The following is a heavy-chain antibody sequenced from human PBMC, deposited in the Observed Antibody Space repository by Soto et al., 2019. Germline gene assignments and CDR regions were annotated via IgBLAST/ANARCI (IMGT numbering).Heavy chain of an antibody. CDR3: ARDVSPGSSSLYLDAFDI. V-gene: IGHV3-7*05. CDR2: INRDGSKK. Sequence: EVQLEESGGDLVQPGGSLRLSCAASGFTLSAYWMTWVRPAPGKGLEWVANINRDGSKKSYLDSVRGRFTISRDNVGTSLYLQMDRLRVADTALYDCARDVSPGSSSLYLDAFDIWGQGTMVTVSS. J-gene: IGHJ3*02. CDR1: GFTLSAYW. D-gene: IGHD6-13*01.